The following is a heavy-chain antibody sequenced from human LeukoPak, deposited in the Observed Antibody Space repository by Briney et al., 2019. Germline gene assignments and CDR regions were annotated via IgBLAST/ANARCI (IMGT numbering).Heavy chain of an antibody. CDR2: IYHSGST. J-gene: IGHJ2*01. CDR1: GGSIRSSNW. CDR3: ARDYYSDSSASYGYFDL. V-gene: IGHV4-4*02. Sequence: PSETLSHTCAVSGGSIRSSNWWSWVRQSPGKGLEWFGEIYHSGSTNYNPSLKSRVTISVDKSENQLSLKLSSVTAADTAVYYCARDYYSDSSASYGYFDLWGRGTLVIVPS. D-gene: IGHD3-22*01.